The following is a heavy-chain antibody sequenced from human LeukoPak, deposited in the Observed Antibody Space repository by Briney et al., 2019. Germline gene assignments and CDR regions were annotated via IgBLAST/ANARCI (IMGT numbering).Heavy chain of an antibody. CDR2: ISSSGTYT. D-gene: IGHD3-10*01. J-gene: IGHJ4*02. V-gene: IGHV3-21*05. CDR1: GFTFSRDW. Sequence: GGSLRLSCVASGFTFSRDWMSWVRQAPGKGLEWLSYISSSGTYTNYADSVRGRFTISRDNARNSVHLQMNNLRVEDTAVYYCGKAGGSYYGSGSDLIDSWGQGTLVTVSS. CDR3: GKAGGSYYGSGSDLIDS.